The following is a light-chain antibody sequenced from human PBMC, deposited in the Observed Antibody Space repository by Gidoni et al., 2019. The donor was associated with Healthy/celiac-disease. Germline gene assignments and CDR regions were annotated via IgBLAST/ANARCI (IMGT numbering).Light chain of an antibody. CDR2: VAS. CDR3: KQDNNWPRT. J-gene: IGKJ1*01. V-gene: IGKV3-15*01. CDR1: QRVITN. Sequence: PAPRVACPRESTTLSRSAIQRVITNGAWDQKTPGHAPRLLIYVASTRATGIPARFSGSGSGTEFTLTISSVQAEDVAVYYCKQDNNWPRTFGQXTKVEIK.